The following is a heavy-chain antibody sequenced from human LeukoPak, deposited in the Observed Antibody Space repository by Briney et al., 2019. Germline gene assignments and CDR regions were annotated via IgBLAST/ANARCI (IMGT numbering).Heavy chain of an antibody. CDR1: GFTFSSSY. D-gene: IGHD5-18*01. J-gene: IGHJ4*02. V-gene: IGHV3-53*01. Sequence: GGSLRLSCAASGFTFSSSYLSWVRQAPGKGLDWVSTIHSGGNTYYADSVKGRFTISRDNSKNTLYLQMNSLRAEDTAVYYCARVAEYNYDYFDFWGQGTLVTVSS. CDR3: ARVAEYNYDYFDF. CDR2: IHSGGNT.